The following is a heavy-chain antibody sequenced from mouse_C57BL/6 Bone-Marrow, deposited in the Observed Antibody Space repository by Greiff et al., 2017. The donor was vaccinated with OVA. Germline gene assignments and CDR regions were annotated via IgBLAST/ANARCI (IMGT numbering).Heavy chain of an antibody. J-gene: IGHJ2*01. CDR1: GYTFTSYT. CDR2: IDPTNDYT. CDR3: TRGYYFDY. V-gene: IGHV1-4*01. Sequence: QVHLKQSGAELARPGASVKMSCKASGYTFTSYTIHWVKQRPGQGLEWIGYIDPTNDYTNYNQKFKGKATLTADKSSSTAYMQLSSLTSEDSAVYYCTRGYYFDYGGQGTTLTVSS.